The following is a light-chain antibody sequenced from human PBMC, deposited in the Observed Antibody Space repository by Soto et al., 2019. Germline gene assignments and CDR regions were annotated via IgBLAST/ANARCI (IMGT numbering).Light chain of an antibody. V-gene: IGKV1-5*03. CDR1: QSISSW. J-gene: IGKJ3*01. CDR2: KAS. Sequence: DIQMTQSPSTLSASVGDRVTITCRASQSISSWLAWYQQKPGKAPKLLIYKASNLESGVPSRFSGSGSGTDFTLTITSLQSEDFAVYYCQQYNNWPPFTFGPGTKVDIK. CDR3: QQYNNWPPFT.